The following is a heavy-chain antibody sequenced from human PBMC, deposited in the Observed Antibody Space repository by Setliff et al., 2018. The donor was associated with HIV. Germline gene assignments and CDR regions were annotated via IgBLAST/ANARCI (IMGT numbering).Heavy chain of an antibody. CDR3: ARVLSRGSWGSGYNDAFDI. V-gene: IGHV1-46*01. D-gene: IGHD3-22*01. CDR1: GYTFTSYY. J-gene: IGHJ3*02. CDR2: INPSGGST. Sequence: ASGKVSCKASGYTFTSYYMHWVRQAPGQGLEWMGIINPSGGSTSYAQKFQGRVTMTRDTSTSTVYMELSSLRSEDTAVYYCARVLSRGSWGSGYNDAFDIWGQGTMVTVSS.